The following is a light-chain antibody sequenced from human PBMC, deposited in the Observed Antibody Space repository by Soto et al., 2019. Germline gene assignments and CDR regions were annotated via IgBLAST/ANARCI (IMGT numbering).Light chain of an antibody. CDR3: HQYDSWT. Sequence: EIVLTQSPGTLSLSPGERATLSCRASQSISGSYLAWYQQKPGQAPRLLIYGASSRATGIPDRFSGSGSGTDFTLTISRLEPEDFAVYYCHQYDSWTFGQGTKVDIK. CDR2: GAS. CDR1: QSISGSY. V-gene: IGKV3-20*01. J-gene: IGKJ1*01.